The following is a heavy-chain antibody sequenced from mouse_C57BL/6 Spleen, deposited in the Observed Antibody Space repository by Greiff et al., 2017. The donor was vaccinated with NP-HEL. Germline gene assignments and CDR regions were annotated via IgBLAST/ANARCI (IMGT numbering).Heavy chain of an antibody. Sequence: QVQLQQPGAELVMPGASVKLSCKASGYTFTSYWMHWVKQRPGQGLEWIGEIDPSDSYTNYNQKFKGKSTSPVVNSSSTAYMQLSSLTSEDSAVYYCARRGTTGVDYWGQGTSVTVSS. D-gene: IGHD1-1*01. J-gene: IGHJ4*01. CDR1: GYTFTSYW. CDR2: IDPSDSYT. CDR3: ARRGTTGVDY. V-gene: IGHV1-69*01.